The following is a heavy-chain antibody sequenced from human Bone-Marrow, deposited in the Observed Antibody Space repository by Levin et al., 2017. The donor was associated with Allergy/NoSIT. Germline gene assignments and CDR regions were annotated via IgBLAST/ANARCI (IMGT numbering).Heavy chain of an antibody. CDR3: ARGGLNYGGQQPTKSFDY. CDR1: GYTFTGYY. V-gene: IGHV1-2*02. Sequence: ASVKVSCKASGYTFTGYYMHWVRQAPGQGLEWMGWINPNSGGTNYAQKFQGRVTMTRDTSISTAYMELSRLRSDDTAVYYCARGGLNYGGQQPTKSFDYWGQGTLVTVSS. J-gene: IGHJ4*02. CDR2: INPNSGGT. D-gene: IGHD4-23*01.